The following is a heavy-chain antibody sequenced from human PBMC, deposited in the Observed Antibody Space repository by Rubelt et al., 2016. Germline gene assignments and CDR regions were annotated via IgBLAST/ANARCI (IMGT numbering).Heavy chain of an antibody. Sequence: QMQLVQSGPEVKKPGTSVKVSCKASGFTFTSSAVQWVRQARGQRLEWIGRIVVGSGNTNYAQKFQEKVTITRDMSTSTAYMELSSLRSEDTAVYYCAADSGYGPSMDVWGQGTTVTVSS. D-gene: IGHD5-12*01. J-gene: IGHJ6*02. CDR1: GFTFTSSA. V-gene: IGHV1-58*01. CDR2: IVVGSGNT. CDR3: AADSGYGPSMDV.